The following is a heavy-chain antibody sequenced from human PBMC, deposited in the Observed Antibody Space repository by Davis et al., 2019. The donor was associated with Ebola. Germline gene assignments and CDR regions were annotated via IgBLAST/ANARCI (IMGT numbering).Heavy chain of an antibody. CDR1: GFTFSAYA. V-gene: IGHV3-30*14. D-gene: IGHD1-14*01. J-gene: IGHJ4*02. CDR2: ISYDGSNK. Sequence: GESLKISCAASGFTFSAYAIHWVRQAPGKGLEWVALISYDGSNKYYADSVKGRFTISRDNSKNTLYLQMDSLRAEDTAVYYCAKAGTIWGPNYFDYWGQGTLVTVSS. CDR3: AKAGTIWGPNYFDY.